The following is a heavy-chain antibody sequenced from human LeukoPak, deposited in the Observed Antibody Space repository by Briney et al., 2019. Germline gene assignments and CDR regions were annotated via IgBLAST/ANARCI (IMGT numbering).Heavy chain of an antibody. V-gene: IGHV4-59*01. J-gene: IGHJ3*02. CDR2: IYYSGST. Sequence: SETLSLTCAVYGGSFSGYYWSWIRQPPGKGLEWIGYIYYSGSTNYNPSLKSRVTISVDTSKNQFSLKLSSVTAADTAVYYCAPLGGYSSDKFGDAFDIWGQGTMVTVSS. CDR1: GGSFSGYY. CDR3: APLGGYSSDKFGDAFDI. D-gene: IGHD6-19*01.